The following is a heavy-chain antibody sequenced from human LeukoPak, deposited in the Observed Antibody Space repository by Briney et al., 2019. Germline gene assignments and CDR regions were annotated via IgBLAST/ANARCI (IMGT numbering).Heavy chain of an antibody. V-gene: IGHV1-18*04. CDR1: GYTFTSYG. J-gene: IGHJ3*02. Sequence: ASVKVSCKASGYTFTSYGVSWVRQATGQGLEWMGWISAYNGNTNYAQKLQGRVTMTTDTSTTTAYMELRSLRSDDTAMYYCARSTYGVIPFDIWGQGTMVTVSS. CDR2: ISAYNGNT. CDR3: ARSTYGVIPFDI. D-gene: IGHD2-21*01.